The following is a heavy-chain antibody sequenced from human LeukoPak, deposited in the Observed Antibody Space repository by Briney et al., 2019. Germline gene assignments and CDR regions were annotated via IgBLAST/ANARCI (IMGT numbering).Heavy chain of an antibody. CDR2: INHSGST. CDR1: GGSFSGYY. CDR3: ARLDGIAVAGPNY. Sequence: PSETLSLTCAVYGGSFSGYYWSWIRQPPGKGLEWIGEINHSGSTNYNPSLKSRVTISVDTSKNQFSLKLSSVTAADTAVYYCARLDGIAVAGPNYWGQGTLVTVSS. D-gene: IGHD6-19*01. J-gene: IGHJ4*02. V-gene: IGHV4-34*01.